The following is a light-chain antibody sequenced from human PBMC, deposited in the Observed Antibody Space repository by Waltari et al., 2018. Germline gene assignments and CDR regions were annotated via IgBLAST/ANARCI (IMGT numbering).Light chain of an antibody. CDR2: ATS. V-gene: IGKV1-39*01. J-gene: IGKJ1*01. CDR3: QQSYNTPWT. CDR1: QGISTY. Sequence: TQSPSSLSASVGDRVTITCRASQGISTYLNWYQQKPGKAPKLLIYATSSLQGGVPSRFSGSGSGTDFTVTISSLQPEDFATYYCQQSYNTPWTFGQGTTVEIK.